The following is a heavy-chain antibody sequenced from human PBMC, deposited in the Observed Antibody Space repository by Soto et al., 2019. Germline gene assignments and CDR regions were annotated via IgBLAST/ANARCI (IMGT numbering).Heavy chain of an antibody. D-gene: IGHD3-22*01. CDR2: ISYDGSNK. J-gene: IGHJ6*02. CDR3: AKAFSKYYYYSSAYYNSYSYYGMDV. CDR1: GFTFSSYG. Sequence: GGSLRLSCAASGFTFSSYGMHWVRQAPGKGLEGVAVISYDGSNKYYADSVKGRFTISRDNSKNTLYLQMNSLRAEDTAVYYCAKAFSKYYYYSSAYYNSYSYYGMDVWGQGTTVTVSS. V-gene: IGHV3-30*18.